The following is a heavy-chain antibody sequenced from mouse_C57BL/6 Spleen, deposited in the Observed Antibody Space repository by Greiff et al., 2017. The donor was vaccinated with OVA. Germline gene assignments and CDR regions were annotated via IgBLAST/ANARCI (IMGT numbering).Heavy chain of an antibody. V-gene: IGHV1-66*01. J-gene: IGHJ3*01. D-gene: IGHD2-3*01. CDR2: IYPGSGNT. CDR1: GYSFTSYY. Sequence: QVQLQQSGPELVKPGASVKISCKASGYSFTSYYIHWVKQRPGQGLEWIGWIYPGSGNTKYNEKFKGKATLTADTSSSTAYMQLSSLTSEDSAVYYCARGDGYYFAYWGQGTLVTVSA. CDR3: ARGDGYYFAY.